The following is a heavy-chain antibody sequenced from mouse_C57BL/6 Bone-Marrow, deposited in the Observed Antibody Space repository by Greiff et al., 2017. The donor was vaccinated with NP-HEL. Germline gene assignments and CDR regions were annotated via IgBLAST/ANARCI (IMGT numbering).Heavy chain of an antibody. Sequence: EVQLQQSGPELVKPGASVKISCKASGYTFTDYYLNWVKQSHGKSLVWIGDINPNNGGTSYNQTFKGKATLTVDKSSSTAYMELRSLTSEDSAVYYCARHYGSSSFAYWGQGTLVTVSA. CDR2: INPNNGGT. CDR1: GYTFTDYY. CDR3: ARHYGSSSFAY. D-gene: IGHD1-1*01. V-gene: IGHV1-26*01. J-gene: IGHJ3*01.